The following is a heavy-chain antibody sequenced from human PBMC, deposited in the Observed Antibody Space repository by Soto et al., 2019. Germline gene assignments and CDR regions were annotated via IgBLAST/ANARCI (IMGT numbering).Heavy chain of an antibody. D-gene: IGHD3-3*01. V-gene: IGHV3-23*01. J-gene: IGHJ3*02. Sequence: GGSLRLSCAASGFTFSSYAMSWVRQAPGKGLEWVSAISGSGGSTYYADSVKGRFTISRDNSKNTLYLQMNSLRAKDTAVYYCAKDIVVQVVLRFLEWLSPSTTFDIWGQGTMVTVSS. CDR2: ISGSGGST. CDR3: AKDIVVQVVLRFLEWLSPSTTFDI. CDR1: GFTFSSYA.